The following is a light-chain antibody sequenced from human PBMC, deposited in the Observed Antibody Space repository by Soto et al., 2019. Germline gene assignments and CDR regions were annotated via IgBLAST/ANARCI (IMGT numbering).Light chain of an antibody. CDR2: EVS. J-gene: IGKJ1*01. Sequence: DVVMTQSPLSLPVTLGQPASISCRSSRSLVYSDGNTSLNWFQQRPGQSPRRLIFEVSNRDSGVPDRFCGSASGTDFTLKISRVEAEDVGVYYCMQGTHWPPWTFGQGTKVDIK. V-gene: IGKV2-30*01. CDR3: MQGTHWPPWT. CDR1: RSLVYSDGNTS.